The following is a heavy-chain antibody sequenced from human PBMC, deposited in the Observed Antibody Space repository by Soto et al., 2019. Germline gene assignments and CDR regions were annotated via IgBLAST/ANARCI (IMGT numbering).Heavy chain of an antibody. CDR1: GYTFITYA. CDR2: INAGNGNT. CDR3: ARDPLYHYGMDV. J-gene: IGHJ6*02. V-gene: IGHV1-3*05. Sequence: QVQLVQSGAEEKKPGASVKVSCKASGYTFITYALHWVRQAPGQRLEWMGWINAGNGNTKYSQNFQGRVTITGDTSASTAYMELSSLRSEDTAVYYCARDPLYHYGMDVWGQGTTVTVSS.